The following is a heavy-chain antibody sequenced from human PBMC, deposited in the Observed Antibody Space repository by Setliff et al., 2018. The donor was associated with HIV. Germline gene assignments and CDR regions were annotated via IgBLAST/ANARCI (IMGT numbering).Heavy chain of an antibody. CDR1: DYSISSGYY. D-gene: IGHD2-2*01. CDR3: ARVDCSSTSCYRDYYYYMDV. V-gene: IGHV4-38-2*01. Sequence: LTCAVSDYSISSGYYWGWIRQPPGKGLEWIGSIYHSGSTYYNPSLKSRVTISVDTSKNQFSLKLSSVTAADTAVYYCARVDCSSTSCYRDYYYYMDVWGKGTTVTVSS. CDR2: IYHSGST. J-gene: IGHJ6*03.